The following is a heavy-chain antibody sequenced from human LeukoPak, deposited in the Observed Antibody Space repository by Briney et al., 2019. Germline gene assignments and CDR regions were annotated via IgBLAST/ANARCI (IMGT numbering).Heavy chain of an antibody. Sequence: ASVKVSCKASGYTFTSYGISWVRQAPGQGLEWMGWISAYNGNTNYAQKLQGRVTMTTDASTSTAYMELRSLRSDDTAVYYCASFGAGYGSGSYYYYGMDVWGQGSTVTVSS. V-gene: IGHV1-18*01. J-gene: IGHJ6*02. CDR1: GYTFTSYG. CDR3: ASFGAGYGSGSYYYYGMDV. D-gene: IGHD3-10*01. CDR2: ISAYNGNT.